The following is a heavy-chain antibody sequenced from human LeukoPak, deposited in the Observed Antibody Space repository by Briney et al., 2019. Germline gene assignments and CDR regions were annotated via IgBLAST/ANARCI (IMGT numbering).Heavy chain of an antibody. CDR2: IKQDGSEE. CDR1: GFTFRSYW. J-gene: IGHJ4*02. CDR3: ARDYIGY. V-gene: IGHV3-7*04. Sequence: GGSLRLSCAASGFTFRSYWMSWVRQAPGKGLEWVANIKQDGSEENYVDSVKGRFTISRDNAKNSLYLLMNSLRAEDTAVYYCARDYIGYWGQGTLVTVSS.